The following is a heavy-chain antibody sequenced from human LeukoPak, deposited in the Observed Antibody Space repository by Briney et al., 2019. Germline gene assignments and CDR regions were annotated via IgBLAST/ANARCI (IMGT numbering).Heavy chain of an antibody. Sequence: SVKVSCKASGGTFSSYAISWVRQAPGQGLEWMGRIIPIFGTANYAQKFQGRVTITTDESTSTAYMELSSLRSEDTAVYYCARVGSTGYSYGCFDYWGQGTLVTVSS. D-gene: IGHD5-18*01. CDR3: ARVGSTGYSYGCFDY. CDR2: IIPIFGTA. CDR1: GGTFSSYA. V-gene: IGHV1-69*05. J-gene: IGHJ4*02.